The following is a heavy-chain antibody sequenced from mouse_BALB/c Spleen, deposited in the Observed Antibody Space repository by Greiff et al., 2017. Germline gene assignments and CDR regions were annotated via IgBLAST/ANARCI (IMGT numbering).Heavy chain of an antibody. J-gene: IGHJ3*01. V-gene: IGHV3-6*02. CDR2: ISYDGSN. CDR3: AREGLLSGY. CDR1: GYSITSGYY. D-gene: IGHD2-3*01. Sequence: EVQLQQSGPGLVKPSQSLSLTCSVTGYSITSGYYWNWIRQFPGNKLEWMGYISYDGSNNYNPSLKNRISITRDTSKNQFFLKLNSVTTEDTATYYCAREGLLSGYWGQGTLVTVSA.